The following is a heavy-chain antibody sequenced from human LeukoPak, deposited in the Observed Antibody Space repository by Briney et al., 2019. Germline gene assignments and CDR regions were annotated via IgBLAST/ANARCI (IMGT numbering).Heavy chain of an antibody. Sequence: PSETLSLTCTVSGGSISSSSYYWGWIRQPPGKGLEWIGSIYYSRSTPYNPSLKSRVTISVDTSKNQFSLKLSSVTAADTAVYYCARGITMIAVVIHDWYFDLWGRGTLVTVSS. CDR2: IYYSRST. CDR3: ARGITMIAVVIHDWYFDL. J-gene: IGHJ2*01. D-gene: IGHD3-22*01. CDR1: GGSISSSSYY. V-gene: IGHV4-39*01.